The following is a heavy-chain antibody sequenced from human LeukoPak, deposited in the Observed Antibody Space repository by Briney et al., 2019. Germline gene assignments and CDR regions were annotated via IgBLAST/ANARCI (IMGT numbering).Heavy chain of an antibody. V-gene: IGHV3-48*01. D-gene: IGHD6-19*01. J-gene: IGHJ4*02. CDR3: ARDRVGGSFDF. Sequence: GGSLRLSCAASGFAFSSYAMNWVRQAPGKGLEWVSFISSTSETIYDADSMKGRFTISRDNAENSLYLQMSSLRADDTAVYYCARDRVGGSFDFWGQGTLVTVSS. CDR1: GFAFSSYA. CDR2: ISSTSETI.